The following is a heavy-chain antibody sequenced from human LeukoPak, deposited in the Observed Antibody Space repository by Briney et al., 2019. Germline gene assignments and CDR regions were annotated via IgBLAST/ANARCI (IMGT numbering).Heavy chain of an antibody. CDR3: AKGRGYSYGYKYYFDY. V-gene: IGHV3-23*01. CDR2: ISGSGGST. J-gene: IGHJ4*02. D-gene: IGHD5-18*01. CDR1: GFTFSSYA. Sequence: PGGSLRLSCAASGFTFSSYAMSWVRQAPGKGLEWVSAISGSGGSTYYADSVKGRFTISRDNSKNTLYLQMNGLRAEDTAVYYCAKGRGYSYGYKYYFDYWGQGTLVTVSS.